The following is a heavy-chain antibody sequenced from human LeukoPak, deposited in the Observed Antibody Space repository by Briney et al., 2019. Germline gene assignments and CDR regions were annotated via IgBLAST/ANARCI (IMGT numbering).Heavy chain of an antibody. J-gene: IGHJ5*02. Sequence: GGSLRLSCAASGFTFDDYAMHWVRQAPGKGLEWVSGISWNSGSIGYADSVKGRFTISRDNAKNSLYLQMNSLRAEDTALYYCAKELLSPWGQGTLGTVSS. CDR1: GFTFDDYA. CDR3: AKELLSP. D-gene: IGHD2/OR15-2a*01. V-gene: IGHV3-9*01. CDR2: ISWNSGSI.